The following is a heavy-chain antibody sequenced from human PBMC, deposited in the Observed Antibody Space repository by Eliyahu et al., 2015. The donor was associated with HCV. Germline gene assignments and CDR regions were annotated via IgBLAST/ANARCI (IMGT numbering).Heavy chain of an antibody. CDR2: IIPNSGTP. D-gene: IGHD5-12*01. CDR3: ARDKSSAYGAMDS. V-gene: IGHV1-69*01. Sequence: SWVRQAPGQGLEWMGGIIPNSGTPNYAQKFHGRVTITADDSTSTAYMELSSLRSEDTAIYFCARDKSSAYGAMDSWGQGTLVTVSS. J-gene: IGHJ4*02.